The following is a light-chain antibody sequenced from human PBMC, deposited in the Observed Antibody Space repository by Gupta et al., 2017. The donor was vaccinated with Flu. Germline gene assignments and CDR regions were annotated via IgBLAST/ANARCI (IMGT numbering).Light chain of an antibody. V-gene: IGLV2-14*01. CDR1: SDVGGYNY. J-gene: IGLJ3*02. Sequence: SDVGGYNYVSWYQQHPGKAPKLMIYEVINRPSGVSNRFSGSKSGNTASLTISGLQAEDEADYYCSSYTSSSTPSWVFGGGTKLTVL. CDR2: EVI. CDR3: SSYTSSSTPSWV.